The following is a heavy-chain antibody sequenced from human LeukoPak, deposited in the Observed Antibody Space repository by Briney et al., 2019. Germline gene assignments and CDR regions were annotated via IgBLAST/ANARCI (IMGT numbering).Heavy chain of an antibody. V-gene: IGHV3-23*01. CDR2: ISGSGGST. J-gene: IGHJ6*02. CDR1: GFTFSSYA. CDR3: AKVVGSSSSGSMDV. D-gene: IGHD6-6*01. Sequence: PGGSLRLSCAASGFTFSSYAMHWVRQAPGKGLEWVSAISGSGGSTYYADSVKGRFTISRDNSKNTLYLQMNSLRAEDTAVYYCAKVVGSSSSGSMDVWGQGTTVTVSS.